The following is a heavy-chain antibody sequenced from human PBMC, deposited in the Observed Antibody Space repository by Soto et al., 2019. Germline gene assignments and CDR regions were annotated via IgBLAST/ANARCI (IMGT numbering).Heavy chain of an antibody. CDR1: GGTFRSYA. CDR2: IIPIFGTA. CDR3: ARDNQNNWFDP. Sequence: SVKASCKSSGGTFRSYAISWVRQAPGQGLEWMGGIIPIFGTANYAQKFQGRVTITADESTSTAYMELSSLRSEDTAVYYCARDNQNNWFDPWGQGTLVTVSS. J-gene: IGHJ5*02. V-gene: IGHV1-69*13.